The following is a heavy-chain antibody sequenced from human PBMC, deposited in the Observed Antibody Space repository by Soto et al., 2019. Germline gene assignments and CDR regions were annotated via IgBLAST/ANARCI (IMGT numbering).Heavy chain of an antibody. CDR3: AKDLYCSTTTCSKSFDY. D-gene: IGHD2-2*01. CDR2: IAVGGSPT. V-gene: IGHV3-23*01. CDR1: EFTFSRFA. J-gene: IGHJ4*02. Sequence: EVQLLESGGGLVQPGGSLRLSCAASEFTFSRFAMNWVRQAPGKGMEWVSIIAVGGSPTYYADSVKGRFIISRDDSKNTLYLNMNSMRAEDTALYYCAKDLYCSTTTCSKSFDYWGRGTLVTVSS.